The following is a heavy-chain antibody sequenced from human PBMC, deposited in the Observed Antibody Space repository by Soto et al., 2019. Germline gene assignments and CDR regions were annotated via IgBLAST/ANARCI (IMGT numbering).Heavy chain of an antibody. J-gene: IGHJ4*02. CDR2: ISGSGGST. CDR3: AKLGRCSSTSCRDY. V-gene: IGHV3-23*01. D-gene: IGHD2-2*01. Sequence: EVQLLESGGGLVQPGGSLRLSCAASGFTFSSYAMSWVRQAPGKGLEWVSAISGSGGSTYYADSVKGRFPISRDNSKTTLDLQMNSLRAEDTAVYYCAKLGRCSSTSCRDYWGQGTLVTVSS. CDR1: GFTFSSYA.